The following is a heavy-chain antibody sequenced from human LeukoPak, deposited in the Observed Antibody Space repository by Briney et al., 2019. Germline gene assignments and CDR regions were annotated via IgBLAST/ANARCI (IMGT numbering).Heavy chain of an antibody. J-gene: IGHJ4*02. CDR1: GYTFTSYY. CDR3: ARVLKAGYSYGPNDY. D-gene: IGHD5-18*01. V-gene: IGHV1-46*01. CDR2: INPSGGST. Sequence: VASVTVSCKASGYTFTSYYMHWVRQAPGQGLEWMGIINPSGGSTSYAQKFQGRVTMTRDTSTSTVYMELSSLRSEDTAVYYCARVLKAGYSYGPNDYWGQGTLVTVSS.